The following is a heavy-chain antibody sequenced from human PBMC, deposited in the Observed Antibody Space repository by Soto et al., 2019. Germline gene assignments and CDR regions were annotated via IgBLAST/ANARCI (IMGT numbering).Heavy chain of an antibody. Sequence: QVQLVQSGAEVKKPGSSVKVSCKASGGTFSSYAISWGRQAPGQGLEWMGGTIPIFGTANYAQKFQGRVTITADKSTSTAYMELSSLRSEDTAVYYCARDQPLGYCSSTSCSTRFDPWGQGTLVTVSS. D-gene: IGHD2-2*01. CDR2: TIPIFGTA. CDR1: GGTFSSYA. J-gene: IGHJ5*02. V-gene: IGHV1-69*06. CDR3: ARDQPLGYCSSTSCSTRFDP.